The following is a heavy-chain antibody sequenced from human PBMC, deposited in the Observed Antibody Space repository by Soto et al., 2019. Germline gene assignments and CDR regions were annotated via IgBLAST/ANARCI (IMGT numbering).Heavy chain of an antibody. V-gene: IGHV5-10-1*01. Sequence: PGESLKISCTGSGYSFISYWISWVRQVPGKGLEWVGRIDPSDSYTHYSPSMQGHVTMSADRSIDTVYLQWSSLQASDTAIYYCTRAFLSYGSGEDFALWGRGTLVTVSS. CDR2: IDPSDSYT. CDR1: GYSFISYW. CDR3: TRAFLSYGSGEDFAL. D-gene: IGHD3-10*01. J-gene: IGHJ2*01.